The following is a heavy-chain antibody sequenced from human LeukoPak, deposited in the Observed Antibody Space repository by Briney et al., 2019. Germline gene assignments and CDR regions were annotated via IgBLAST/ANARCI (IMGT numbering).Heavy chain of an antibody. V-gene: IGHV3-64*01. CDR3: MSEDRSCY. Sequence: PGGSLRLSCAASGFTFSSYPMHWVRQSPGKGLEYVSAIGTDGGRTYYANSVKGRFTISRDNAKNTLYLQMDSLRPEDMAVYYCMSEDRSCYWGQGNLVTVSS. J-gene: IGHJ4*02. D-gene: IGHD3-10*01. CDR2: IGTDGGRT. CDR1: GFTFSSYP.